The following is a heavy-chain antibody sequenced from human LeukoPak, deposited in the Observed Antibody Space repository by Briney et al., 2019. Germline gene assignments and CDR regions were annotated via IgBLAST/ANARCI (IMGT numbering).Heavy chain of an antibody. CDR3: ARRVRGYQPRLSYYFDY. J-gene: IGHJ4*02. CDR1: GYTFTGYY. V-gene: IGHV1-2*02. Sequence: ASVKVSCKASGYTFTGYYMHWVRQAPGQGLEWMGWINPNSGGTNYAQKFQGRVTMTRDTSISTAYMELSRLRSDDTAVYYCARRVRGYQPRLSYYFDYWGQGTLVTVSS. CDR2: INPNSGGT. D-gene: IGHD2-2*01.